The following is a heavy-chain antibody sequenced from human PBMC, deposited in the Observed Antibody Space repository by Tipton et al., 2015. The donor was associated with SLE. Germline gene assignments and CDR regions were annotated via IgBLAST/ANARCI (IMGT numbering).Heavy chain of an antibody. CDR3: ARGTTVILFDY. J-gene: IGHJ4*02. Sequence: TLSLTCTVSGGSISSYYWSWIRQPPGKGLEWIGYIYYSGSTNYNPSLKSRVTISVDMSKNQFSLKLSSVTAADTAVYYCARGTTVILFDYWGQGTLVTVSS. CDR2: IYYSGST. D-gene: IGHD4-17*01. CDR1: GGSISSYY. V-gene: IGHV4-59*01.